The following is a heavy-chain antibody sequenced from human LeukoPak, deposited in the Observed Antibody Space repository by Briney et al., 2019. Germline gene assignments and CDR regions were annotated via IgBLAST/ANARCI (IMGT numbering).Heavy chain of an antibody. CDR2: IYHIGST. V-gene: IGHV4-38-2*01. CDR3: ARAGWIITSGIDY. J-gene: IGHJ4*02. Sequence: PSETLSLTCGVSGYSISRGYYWAWIRQPTAKGLEWIGTIYHIGSTYYNPSLESRVTISVDTSKNEFSLNLNSVTAADTAVYYCARAGWIITSGIDYWGQGALVTVSS. D-gene: IGHD3-10*01. CDR1: GYSISRGYY.